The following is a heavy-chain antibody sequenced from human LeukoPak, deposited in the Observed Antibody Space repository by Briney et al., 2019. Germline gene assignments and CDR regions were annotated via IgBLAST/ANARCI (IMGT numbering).Heavy chain of an antibody. V-gene: IGHV4-59*01. CDR1: GGSISSSY. CDR3: ARRLYDSSGYYLDY. D-gene: IGHD3-22*01. J-gene: IGHJ4*02. Sequence: SETLSLTCTVSGGSISSSYWSWIRQPPGKGLEWIGYIFYSGSSSYNPSLKSRITMSVDTSKNQFSLKVSSVTAADTAIYFCARRLYDSSGYYLDYWGQGTLVTVSS. CDR2: IFYSGSS.